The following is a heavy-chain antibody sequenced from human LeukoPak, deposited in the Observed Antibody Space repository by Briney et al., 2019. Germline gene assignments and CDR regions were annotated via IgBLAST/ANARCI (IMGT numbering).Heavy chain of an antibody. CDR3: AKDSRPEDYYGMDV. D-gene: IGHD6-6*01. Sequence: PGGSLRLSCAASGFTFDDYAMHWVRQAPGKGLEWVSGISWNSGSIGYADSVKGRFTISRDNAKNSLYLQMNSLRAEDTALYYCAKDSRPEDYYGMDVWGQGTTVTVSS. CDR1: GFTFDDYA. J-gene: IGHJ6*02. V-gene: IGHV3-9*01. CDR2: ISWNSGSI.